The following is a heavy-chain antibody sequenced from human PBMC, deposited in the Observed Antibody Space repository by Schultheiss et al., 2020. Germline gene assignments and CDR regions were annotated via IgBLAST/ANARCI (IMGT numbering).Heavy chain of an antibody. J-gene: IGHJ4*02. Sequence: GGSLRLSCAASGFTFDDYAMHWVRQAPGKGLEWVSYINSGSTSTKYADSVEGRFTISRDNAKNSLYLQMNSLRAEDTAVYYCARETTVTTEYYFGSWGQGTLVTVSS. D-gene: IGHD4-17*01. CDR2: INSGSTST. CDR1: GFTFDDYA. CDR3: ARETTVTTEYYFGS. V-gene: IGHV3-11*06.